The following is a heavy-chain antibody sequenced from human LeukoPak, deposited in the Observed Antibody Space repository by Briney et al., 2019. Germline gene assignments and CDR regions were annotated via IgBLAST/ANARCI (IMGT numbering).Heavy chain of an antibody. D-gene: IGHD7-27*01. J-gene: IGHJ6*02. CDR1: GYTFTSYG. Sequence: ASVKVSCEASGYTFTSYGISWVRQAPGQGLEWMGWISAYNGNTNYAQKLQGRVTMTTDTSTSTAYMELRSLRSDDTAVYYCARDGGFKTPWDYYYGMDVWGQGTTVTVSS. CDR2: ISAYNGNT. V-gene: IGHV1-18*01. CDR3: ARDGGFKTPWDYYYGMDV.